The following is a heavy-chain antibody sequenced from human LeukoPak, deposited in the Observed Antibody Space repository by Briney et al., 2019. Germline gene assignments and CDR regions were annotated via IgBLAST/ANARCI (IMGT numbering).Heavy chain of an antibody. J-gene: IGHJ6*03. CDR1: GYTFTSYD. Sequence: ASVKVSCKASGYTFTSYDTNWVRQATGQGLEWMGWMNPNSGNTGYAQKFQGRVTMTRNTSISTAYMELSSLRSEDTAVYYCARGCRSGSYLSRYYYYMDVWGKGTTVTVSS. CDR3: ARGCRSGSYLSRYYYYMDV. D-gene: IGHD1-26*01. CDR2: MNPNSGNT. V-gene: IGHV1-8*01.